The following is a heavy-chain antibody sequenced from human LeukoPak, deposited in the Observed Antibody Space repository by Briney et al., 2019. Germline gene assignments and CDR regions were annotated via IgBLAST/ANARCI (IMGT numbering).Heavy chain of an antibody. J-gene: IGHJ4*02. CDR1: GFTFSNYA. V-gene: IGHV3-30*04. D-gene: IGHD6-13*01. Sequence: GGSLRLSCAASGFTFSNYAMHWVRQAPGKGLEWVALISYDGSVEKNAASVKGRFTISRDNSKNTLYSQMNSLRTEDTAVYYCARALGSSWDSSLDSWGQGTLVPVSS. CDR2: ISYDGSVE. CDR3: ARALGSSWDSSLDS.